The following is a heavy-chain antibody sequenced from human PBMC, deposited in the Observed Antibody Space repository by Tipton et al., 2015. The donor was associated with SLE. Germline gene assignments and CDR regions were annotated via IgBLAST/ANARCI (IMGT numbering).Heavy chain of an antibody. V-gene: IGHV4-39*02. J-gene: IGHJ3*02. CDR3: ARGTAKYQLILSDGFDM. CDR2: LYYRGST. CDR1: GGSINNSSYY. Sequence: TLSLTCTVSGGSINNSSYYWAWIRQPPGKGLEWVGNLYYRGSTYYNPSLKSRVTISADRSKNHFSLRLTSVTAADTAVYYCARGTAKYQLILSDGFDMWGQGTMVTVSS. D-gene: IGHD2-2*01.